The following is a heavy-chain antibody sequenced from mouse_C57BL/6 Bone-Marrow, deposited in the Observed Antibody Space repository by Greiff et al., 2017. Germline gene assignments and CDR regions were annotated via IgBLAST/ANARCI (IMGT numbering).Heavy chain of an antibody. Sequence: EVQRVESGAELVRPGASVKLSCTASGFNIKDDYMHWVMQRPEQGLEWIGWIDPENGDTEYASKFQGKATITADTSSNTAYLQLSSLTSEDTAVYYCTKVATPAWFAYWGQGTLVTVSA. CDR1: GFNIKDDY. V-gene: IGHV14-4*01. CDR3: TKVATPAWFAY. J-gene: IGHJ3*01. D-gene: IGHD1-1*02. CDR2: IDPENGDT.